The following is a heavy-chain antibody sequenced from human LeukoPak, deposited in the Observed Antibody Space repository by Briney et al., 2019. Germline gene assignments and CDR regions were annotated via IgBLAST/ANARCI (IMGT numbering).Heavy chain of an antibody. CDR3: AKDGGLLQGAYGMDV. V-gene: IGHV4-59*01. CDR1: GGSISSYY. Sequence: SETLSLTCTVSGGSISSYYWSWIRQPPGKGLEWIGHIYYSGSTNYNPSLKSRVTISIDTSKNQFSLRLSSVTAADTAVYYCAKDGGLLQGAYGMDVWGQGTTVTVSS. J-gene: IGHJ6*02. D-gene: IGHD1-26*01. CDR2: IYYSGST.